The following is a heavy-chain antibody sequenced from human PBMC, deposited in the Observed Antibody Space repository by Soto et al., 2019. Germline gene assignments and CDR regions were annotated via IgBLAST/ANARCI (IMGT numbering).Heavy chain of an antibody. CDR1: GYTFTSYY. CDR2: INPSGGST. CDR3: ARENFGVVINNWFDP. D-gene: IGHD3-3*01. J-gene: IGHJ5*02. Sequence: SVKVSCKASGYTFTSYYMHWVRQAPGQGLEWMGIINPSGGSTSYAQKFQGRVTMTRDTSTSTVYMELSSLRSEDTAVYYCARENFGVVINNWFDPWGQGTLVTVSS. V-gene: IGHV1-46*01.